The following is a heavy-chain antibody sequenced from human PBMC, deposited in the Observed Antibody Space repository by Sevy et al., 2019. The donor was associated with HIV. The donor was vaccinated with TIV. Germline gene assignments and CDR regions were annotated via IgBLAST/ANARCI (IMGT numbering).Heavy chain of an antibody. J-gene: IGHJ4*02. Sequence: GGSLRLSCAASGFTFSSYAMHWVRQAPGKGLEWVAVISYDGSNKYYADSVKGRFTISRDNSKNTLYLQMNSLRAEDTAVYYCARIGGEGGYSYGPIDYWGRGTLVTVSS. CDR3: ARIGGEGGYSYGPIDY. D-gene: IGHD5-18*01. CDR2: ISYDGSNK. V-gene: IGHV3-30-3*01. CDR1: GFTFSSYA.